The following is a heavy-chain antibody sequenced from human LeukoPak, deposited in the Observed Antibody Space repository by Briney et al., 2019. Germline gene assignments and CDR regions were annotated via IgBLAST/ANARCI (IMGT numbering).Heavy chain of an antibody. CDR2: ISSSSSYT. D-gene: IGHD3-22*01. CDR1: GFNFSGYY. CDR3: ARGLLAISLDFDY. V-gene: IGHV3-11*06. Sequence: PGGSLRLSCAASGFNFSGYYINWVRQAPGKGLEWVSYISSSSSYTNYADSVKGRFTISRDNAKNSLYLQMNSLRAEDTAVYYCARGLLAISLDFDYWGQGTLVTVSS. J-gene: IGHJ4*02.